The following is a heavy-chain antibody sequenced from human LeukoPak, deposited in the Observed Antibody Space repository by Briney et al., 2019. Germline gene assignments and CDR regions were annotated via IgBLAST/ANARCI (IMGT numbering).Heavy chain of an antibody. Sequence: GGSLRLSCAACGFTFSHYSIDWVRQAPGKGLERVTSITSSSSHIYYADSVKGRFTISRDNAKNEVYLQMNSLRGEDTAIYYCARVMMGATVTTFHYYCMDVWGVGTAVTVSS. CDR2: ITSSSSHI. CDR1: GFTFSHYS. CDR3: ARVMMGATVTTFHYYCMDV. D-gene: IGHD4-11*01. J-gene: IGHJ6*03. V-gene: IGHV3-21*01.